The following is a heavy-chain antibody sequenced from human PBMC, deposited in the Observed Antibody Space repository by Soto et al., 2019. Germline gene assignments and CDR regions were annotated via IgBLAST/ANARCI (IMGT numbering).Heavy chain of an antibody. CDR3: ARGSQRITIFGVVFDWFDP. CDR1: GGSISSGGYY. CDR2: IYYSGSA. V-gene: IGHV4-31*03. D-gene: IGHD3-3*01. J-gene: IGHJ5*02. Sequence: PSETLSLTCTVSGGSISSGGYYWSWIRQHPGKGLEWIGYIYYSGSAYYNPSLKSRVTISVDTSKNQFSLKLSSVTAADTAVYYCARGSQRITIFGVVFDWFDPWGQGTLVTVSS.